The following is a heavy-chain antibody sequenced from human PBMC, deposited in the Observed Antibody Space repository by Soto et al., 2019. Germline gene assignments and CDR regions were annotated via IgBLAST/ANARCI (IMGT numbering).Heavy chain of an antibody. J-gene: IGHJ6*02. CDR2: IVPIFGTP. V-gene: IGHV1-69*12. CDR1: GGTFSSYA. CDR3: ARANVGATFVHYYYGMDV. Sequence: QVQLVQSGPAVKKPGSSVKVSCKASGGTFSSYAISWVRQAPGQGLEWMGGIVPIFGTPNYAQKFQGRVTITADESTSTAYMELSGLRSEDTALYYCARANVGATFVHYYYGMDVWGQGTTVTVSS.